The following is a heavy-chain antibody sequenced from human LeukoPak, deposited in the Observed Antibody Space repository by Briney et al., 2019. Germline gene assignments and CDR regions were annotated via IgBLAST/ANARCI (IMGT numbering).Heavy chain of an antibody. CDR3: ARATGYQLRLFDY. Sequence: SETLSLTFTVSGGSISSYYWSWIRQPPGKGLEWIGYIYYSGSTNYNPSLKSRVTISVDTSKNQFSLKLSSVTAADTAVYYCARATGYQLRLFDYWGQGTLVTVSS. CDR2: IYYSGST. CDR1: GGSISSYY. V-gene: IGHV4-59*01. J-gene: IGHJ4*02. D-gene: IGHD2-2*01.